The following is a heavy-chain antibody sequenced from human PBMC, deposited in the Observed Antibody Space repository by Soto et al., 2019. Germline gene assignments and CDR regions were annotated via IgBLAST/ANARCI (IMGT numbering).Heavy chain of an antibody. D-gene: IGHD6-19*01. V-gene: IGHV3-23*01. Sequence: PGVSLRLSCAASGFSFSSYAMSWVRQAPGKGLEWVSGISGSGGSTYYADSVKGRFTISRDKSKNTLYLQINSLRAEDTAVYYCAKEAVAGPYYYYYGMDVWGQGTRSPSP. CDR2: ISGSGGST. CDR3: AKEAVAGPYYYYYGMDV. J-gene: IGHJ6*02. CDR1: GFSFSSYA.